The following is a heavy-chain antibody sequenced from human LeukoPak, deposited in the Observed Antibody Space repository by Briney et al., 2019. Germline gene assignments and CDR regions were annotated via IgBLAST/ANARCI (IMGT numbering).Heavy chain of an antibody. V-gene: IGHV4-59*13. CDR2: IYYSGST. J-gene: IGHJ4*02. D-gene: IGHD1-1*01. CDR1: GGSFSSYC. CDR3: ATQLADPLLFDY. Sequence: SETLSLTCTVSGGSFSSYCWSWIRQPPGKGLEGIGYIYYSGSTHYNSSLKSRVTISLDTSRNQFSLQPSSVTAAHTAAYYCATQLADPLLFDYWGQGTLVTVSS.